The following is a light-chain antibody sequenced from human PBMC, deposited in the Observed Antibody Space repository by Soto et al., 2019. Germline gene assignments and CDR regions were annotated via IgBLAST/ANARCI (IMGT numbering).Light chain of an antibody. CDR2: AVS. V-gene: IGKV1-6*01. J-gene: IGKJ2*01. Sequence: AIQMTQSPSSLSASVGDRVTITCRASQGIRNDLGWYQQKPGKAPSLLIFAVSHLQSGVPSRFSGGGSGTDFTLTISSLQPEDFATYYCLQDYDCPYTFGQGTKLEIK. CDR1: QGIRND. CDR3: LQDYDCPYT.